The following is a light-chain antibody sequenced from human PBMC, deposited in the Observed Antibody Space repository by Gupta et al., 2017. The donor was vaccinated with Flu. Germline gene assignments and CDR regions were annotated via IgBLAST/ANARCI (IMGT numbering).Light chain of an antibody. CDR2: GNS. CDR3: QSDDSSVGEV. Sequence: QSVLKQPPPASRAPAQRVTIPCTGSSSNIGADYDIHWYQQPPGTAPLLLFNGNSKRPGGVPVRSSASLSGTATSLAIAAHQAEDEADYYYQSDDSSVGEVFGGGTKLTVL. CDR1: SSNIGADYD. V-gene: IGLV1-40*01. J-gene: IGLJ3*02.